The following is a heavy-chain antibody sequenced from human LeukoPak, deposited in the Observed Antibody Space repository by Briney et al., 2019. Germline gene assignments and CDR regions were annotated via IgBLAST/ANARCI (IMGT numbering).Heavy chain of an antibody. Sequence: SGGSLRLSCAASGFTFSSYSMNWVRQAPGKGLEWVSYITSSSSTIYYADSAKGRFSISRDNAKISLYLQMNSLRAEDTAVYYCARSRYTRGPIYYYYGMDVWGQGTTVTASS. CDR3: ARSRYTRGPIYYYYGMDV. J-gene: IGHJ6*02. D-gene: IGHD2-2*02. V-gene: IGHV3-48*01. CDR1: GFTFSSYS. CDR2: ITSSSSTI.